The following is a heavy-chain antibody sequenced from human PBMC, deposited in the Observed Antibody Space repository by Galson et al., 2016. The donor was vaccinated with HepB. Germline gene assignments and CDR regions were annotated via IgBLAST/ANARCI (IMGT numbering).Heavy chain of an antibody. CDR1: GYSFTSHA. J-gene: IGHJ4*02. V-gene: IGHV1-18*01. Sequence: SCKASGYSFTSHAITWVRQAPGQGLEWMGWITTYNGVTNYAQTLQGRVSMTTDTSTTTAYMELRSLRSDDTAVYYCARGYGDYVYYLDYWGQGTLVTVSS. CDR3: ARGYGDYVYYLDY. CDR2: ITTYNGVT. D-gene: IGHD4-17*01.